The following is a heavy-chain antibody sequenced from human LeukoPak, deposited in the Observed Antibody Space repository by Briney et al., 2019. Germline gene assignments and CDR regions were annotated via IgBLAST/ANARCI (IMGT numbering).Heavy chain of an antibody. V-gene: IGHV1-46*01. CDR2: INPSGGST. D-gene: IGHD2-21*02. CDR3: ARDGYKGGDRAPIEN. Sequence: GASVKVSCKASGYTFTSYYMHWVRQAPGQGLEWMGIINPSGGSTSYAQKFQGRVTMTRDTSTSTVYMELSSLRSEDTAVYYCARDGYKGGDRAPIENWGQGTLVTVSS. CDR1: GYTFTSYY. J-gene: IGHJ4*02.